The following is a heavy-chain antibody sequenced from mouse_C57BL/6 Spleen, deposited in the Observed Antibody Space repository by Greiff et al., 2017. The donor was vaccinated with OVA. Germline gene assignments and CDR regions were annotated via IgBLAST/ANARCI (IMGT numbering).Heavy chain of an antibody. V-gene: IGHV1-80*01. CDR2: IYPGDGDT. J-gene: IGHJ4*01. CDR3: ARSRSSVYYAMDY. D-gene: IGHD3-2*02. CDR1: GYAFSSYW. Sequence: VQLQQSGAELVKPGASVKISCKASGYAFSSYWMNWVKQRPGKGLEWIGQIYPGDGDTNYNGKFKGKATLTADKSSSTAYMQLSSLTSEDSAVYFCARSRSSVYYAMDYWGQGTSVTVSS.